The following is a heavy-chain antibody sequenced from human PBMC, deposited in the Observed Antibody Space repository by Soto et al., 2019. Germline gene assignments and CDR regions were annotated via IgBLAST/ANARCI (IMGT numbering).Heavy chain of an antibody. CDR3: AKGATGYYYYGMDV. J-gene: IGHJ6*02. V-gene: IGHV3-23*01. CDR1: GFTFVSCC. D-gene: IGHD1-26*01. Sequence: GGSLRLSCAASGFTFVSCCMSLFRHARGKGLEWVSAISGSGGSTYYADSVKGRFTISRDNSKNTLYLQMNSLRAEDTAVYYCAKGATGYYYYGMDVWGQGTTVTVSS. CDR2: ISGSGGST.